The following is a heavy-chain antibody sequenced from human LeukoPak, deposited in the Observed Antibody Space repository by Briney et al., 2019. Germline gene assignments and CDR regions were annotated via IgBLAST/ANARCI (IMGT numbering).Heavy chain of an antibody. CDR2: IYYSGST. D-gene: IGHD3-22*01. J-gene: IGHJ4*02. CDR1: GGSIRSYY. Sequence: SETLSLTCTVSGGSIRSYYWSWIRQPPGKGLEWIGYIYYSGSTNYNPSLKSRVTISVDSSKNQFSLKLNLETATDKGVYVCARYYDCCGCYHPRFYYWGQGTLVTVSS. V-gene: IGHV4-59*01. CDR3: ARYYDCCGCYHPRFYY.